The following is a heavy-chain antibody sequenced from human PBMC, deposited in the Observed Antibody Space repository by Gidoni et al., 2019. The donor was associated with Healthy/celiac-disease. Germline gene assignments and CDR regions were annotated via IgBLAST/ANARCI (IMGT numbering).Heavy chain of an antibody. CDR2: IYYSGST. V-gene: IGHV4-59*01. Sequence: QVQLQESGPGLVKPSETLSLTCTVSGCSISSYYWSWIRQPPVKGLEWIGYIYYSGSTNYNPSLKSRVTISVDTSKNQFSLKLSSVTAADTAVYYCASGLTDVDASVRSAFDIWGQGTMVTVSS. CDR1: GCSISSYY. CDR3: ASGLTDVDASVRSAFDI. J-gene: IGHJ3*02. D-gene: IGHD5-12*01.